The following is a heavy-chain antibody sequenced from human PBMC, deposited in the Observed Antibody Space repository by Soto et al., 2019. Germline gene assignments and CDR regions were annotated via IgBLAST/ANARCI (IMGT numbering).Heavy chain of an antibody. CDR2: ISYDGSYK. CDR3: VKESAQLAFEY. J-gene: IGHJ4*02. Sequence: GGSLRLSCAASGFTFRSYGMHWVRQAPGKGLEWVAAISYDGSYKYHADAVKGRFTISRDNSENTLSLQMNSLRAEDTAVYYCVKESAQLAFEYWGQGTLVTVSS. CDR1: GFTFRSYG. D-gene: IGHD6-6*01. V-gene: IGHV3-30*18.